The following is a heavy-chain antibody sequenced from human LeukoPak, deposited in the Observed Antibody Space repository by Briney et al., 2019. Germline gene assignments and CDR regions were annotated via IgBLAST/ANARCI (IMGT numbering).Heavy chain of an antibody. CDR3: TTQRGSCSGGNCCLDY. D-gene: IGHD2-15*01. CDR1: GFSFSTYW. J-gene: IGHJ4*02. V-gene: IGHV3-7*05. CDR2: INQDGSEK. Sequence: GGSLRLSCAASGFSFSTYWMSWVRQAPGKGLEWVAAINQDGSEKYYVDSVKGRFTISRDDSKNTAYLQMNSLKTEDTAVYYCTTQRGSCSGGNCCLDYWGQGTLVTVSS.